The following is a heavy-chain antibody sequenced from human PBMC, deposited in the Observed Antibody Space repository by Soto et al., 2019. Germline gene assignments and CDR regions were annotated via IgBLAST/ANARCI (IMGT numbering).Heavy chain of an antibody. V-gene: IGHV3-48*01. D-gene: IGHD2-2*01. J-gene: IGHJ4*02. CDR3: ARAELVPAATFDY. CDR2: ISSGSSTI. CDR1: GFTFSSYS. Sequence: GALRLSCAASGFTFSSYSMTWVRQAPGKGLEWVSYISSGSSTIYYADSVKGRFTISRDNSKNTLYLQMNSLRAEDTAVYYCARAELVPAATFDYWGQGTLVTVS.